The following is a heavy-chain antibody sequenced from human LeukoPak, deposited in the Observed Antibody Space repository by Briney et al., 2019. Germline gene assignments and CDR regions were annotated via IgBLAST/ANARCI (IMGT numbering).Heavy chain of an antibody. Sequence: SQTLSLTCTVSGGSISSGDHYWSWIRQPPGKGLEWIGRIYTGGSTNYNPSLKSRVTISVDTSKNQFSLKLSSVTAADTAVYYCARGGNEGIAVAGTYYFDYWGQGTLVTVSS. CDR1: GGSISSGDHY. V-gene: IGHV4-61*02. CDR2: IYTGGST. CDR3: ARGGNEGIAVAGTYYFDY. J-gene: IGHJ4*02. D-gene: IGHD6-19*01.